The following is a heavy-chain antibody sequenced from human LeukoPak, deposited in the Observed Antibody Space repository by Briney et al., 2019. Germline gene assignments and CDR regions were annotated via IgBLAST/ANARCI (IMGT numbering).Heavy chain of an antibody. J-gene: IGHJ4*02. V-gene: IGHV3-33*06. Sequence: GGSLRLSCAASGFTLSNYGMHWVRQAPGKGLEWVAVIWYDGSNKQYVDSVKGRFTISRDNSKNTLYLQMNSLSAEDTALYYCAKELGYCSSASCSPFDYWGQGTLVTVSS. CDR2: IWYDGSNK. D-gene: IGHD2-2*01. CDR1: GFTLSNYG. CDR3: AKELGYCSSASCSPFDY.